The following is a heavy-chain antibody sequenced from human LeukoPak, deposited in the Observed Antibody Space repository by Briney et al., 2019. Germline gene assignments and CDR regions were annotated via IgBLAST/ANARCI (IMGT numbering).Heavy chain of an antibody. J-gene: IGHJ4*02. Sequence: SETLSLTCTVSGGSISSSYWSWIRQPPGKGLEWIGSIFYSGSTYYNPSLKSRVTMSVDTSKNQFSLNLSSVTAADTAVYYCARAPLLYCSGGSCYYYFDYWGQGTLVTVSS. CDR1: GGSISSSY. CDR2: IFYSGST. D-gene: IGHD2-15*01. V-gene: IGHV4-39*07. CDR3: ARAPLLYCSGGSCYYYFDY.